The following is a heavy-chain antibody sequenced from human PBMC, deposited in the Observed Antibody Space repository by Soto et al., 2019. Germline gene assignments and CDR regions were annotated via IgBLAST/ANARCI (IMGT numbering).Heavy chain of an antibody. CDR2: INHSGST. CDR3: ARVQSSSFDFDI. D-gene: IGHD6-6*01. Sequence: QVQLQQWGAGLLKPSETLSLTCAVYGGSFSGYYWSWIRQPPGKGLEWIGEINHSGSTNYNPSLKSRXXIXVXXSKNQFSLKLSSVTAADTAVYYCARVQSSSFDFDIWGQGTMVTVSS. J-gene: IGHJ3*02. V-gene: IGHV4-34*01. CDR1: GGSFSGYY.